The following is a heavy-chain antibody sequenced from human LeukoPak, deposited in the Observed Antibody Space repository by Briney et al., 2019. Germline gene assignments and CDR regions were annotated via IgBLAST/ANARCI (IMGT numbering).Heavy chain of an antibody. Sequence: GGSLRLSCAASGFAFSNYWMHWVRQAPGKGLVGVSRINSDGSSTSYADSVKGRFTISRDNAKNTLYLEMNSLRAEDTAVYYCARAKQQLVHLDYWGQGTLVTVSS. D-gene: IGHD6-13*01. CDR2: INSDGSST. J-gene: IGHJ4*02. CDR1: GFAFSNYW. V-gene: IGHV3-74*01. CDR3: ARAKQQLVHLDY.